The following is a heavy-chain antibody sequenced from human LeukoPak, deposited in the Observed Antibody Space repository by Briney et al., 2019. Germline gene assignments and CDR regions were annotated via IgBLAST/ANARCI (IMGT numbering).Heavy chain of an antibody. V-gene: IGHV3-30-3*01. CDR1: GLTSSSFA. D-gene: IGHD6-13*01. J-gene: IGHJ6*02. CDR2: IYYDGSNK. Sequence: PGGSLSLSCAPSGLTSSSFAMPWVGQAPGKGREWVAFIYYDGSNKYYADSVKGRFTISRDNSKNTLYLQMNSLRAEDTAVYYCARDAYSSSWYTDDYYYYYGMDVWGQGTTVTVSS. CDR3: ARDAYSSSWYTDDYYYYYGMDV.